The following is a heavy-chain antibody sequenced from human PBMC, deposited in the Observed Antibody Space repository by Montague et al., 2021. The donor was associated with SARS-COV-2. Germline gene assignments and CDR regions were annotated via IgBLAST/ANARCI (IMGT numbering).Heavy chain of an antibody. CDR1: GFTFDSHA. CDR3: AKELETSGWYTFFFDF. V-gene: IGHV3-23*01. CDR2: ISDGGAST. Sequence: SLRLSCAGSGFTFDSHAMSWVRQAPGKGLEWVAGISDGGASTYYADSVKGRLIISRDNSKSTLYLQLHSLRAEDTAFNYCAKELETSGWYTFFFDFWGQGTLVTVSS. J-gene: IGHJ4*02. D-gene: IGHD6-19*01.